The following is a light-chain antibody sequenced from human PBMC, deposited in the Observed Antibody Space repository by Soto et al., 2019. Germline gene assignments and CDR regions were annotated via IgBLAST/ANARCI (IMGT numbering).Light chain of an antibody. V-gene: IGLV2-14*01. CDR2: AVT. CDR1: SSDVGAYNY. Sequence: QSVLTQPASVSGSPGQSITISCTGTSSDVGAYNYVSWYQQYPGKAPKLIIYAVTDRPSGVSSRFSGSKSGNTASLTISGLQAEDEADYYCSSYTSSSTLFGTGTKVTVL. J-gene: IGLJ1*01. CDR3: SSYTSSSTL.